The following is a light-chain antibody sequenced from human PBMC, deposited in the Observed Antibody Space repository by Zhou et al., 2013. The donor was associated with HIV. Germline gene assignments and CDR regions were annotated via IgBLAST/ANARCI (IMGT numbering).Light chain of an antibody. CDR3: QQYGSSIPT. Sequence: EIVLTQSPGTLSLSPGERATFSCRASQSVSSSYLAWYQQKLGQAPRLLIHGASRRATGIPDRFSGSGSGTDFTLTISRLEPEDFAVYYCQQYGSSIPTFGQGTKVEI. V-gene: IGKV3-20*01. CDR2: GAS. J-gene: IGKJ1*01. CDR1: QSVSSSY.